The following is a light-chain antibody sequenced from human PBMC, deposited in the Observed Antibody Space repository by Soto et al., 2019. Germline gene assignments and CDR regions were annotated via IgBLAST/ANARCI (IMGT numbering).Light chain of an antibody. CDR2: GAS. V-gene: IGKV3-20*01. CDR1: QSVSTRS. CDR3: QQYDSSPRT. Sequence: EIVLTQSPGTLSLSPGERATLYCRASQSVSTRSLACYQQKPGQAPRLLISGASSRAADIPDRFSGSGSGTDFTLTINRLEPEDLAVYYCQQYDSSPRTFGQGTKVE. J-gene: IGKJ1*01.